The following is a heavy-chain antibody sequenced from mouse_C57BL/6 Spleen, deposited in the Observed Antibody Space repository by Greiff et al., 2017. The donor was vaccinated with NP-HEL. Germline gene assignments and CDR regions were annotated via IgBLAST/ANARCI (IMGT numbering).Heavy chain of an antibody. CDR1: GFTFSDYG. Sequence: EVMLVESGGGLVKPGGSLKLSCAASGFTFSDYGMHWVRQAPEKGLEWVAYISSGSSTIYYADTVKGRFTISRDNAKNTLFLQMTRLRSEDTAMYYCARGTLYYGSTFFDYWGQGTTLTVSS. V-gene: IGHV5-17*01. D-gene: IGHD1-1*01. CDR3: ARGTLYYGSTFFDY. CDR2: ISSGSSTI. J-gene: IGHJ2*01.